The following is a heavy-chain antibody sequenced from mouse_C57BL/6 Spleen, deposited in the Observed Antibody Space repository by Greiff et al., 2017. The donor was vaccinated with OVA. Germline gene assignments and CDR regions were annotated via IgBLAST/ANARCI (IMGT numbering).Heavy chain of an antibody. J-gene: IGHJ2*01. CDR2: ISSGGSYT. Sequence: EVQGVESGGDLVKPGGSLKLSCAASGFTFSSYGMSWVRQTPDKRLEWVATISSGGSYTYYPDSVKGRFTISRDNAKNTLNLQMSSLKSEDTAMYYCARRGNGFDYWGQGTTLTVSS. CDR3: ARRGNGFDY. V-gene: IGHV5-6*01. D-gene: IGHD2-1*01. CDR1: GFTFSSYG.